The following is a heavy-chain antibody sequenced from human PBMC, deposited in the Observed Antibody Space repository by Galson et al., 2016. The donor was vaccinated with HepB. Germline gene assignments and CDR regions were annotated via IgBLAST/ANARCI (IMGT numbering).Heavy chain of an antibody. V-gene: IGHV3-30*03. J-gene: IGHJ4*02. CDR3: AREDSSGYYYFDY. CDR2: ISYDGSNK. Sequence: SLRLSCAASGFTFNHYGMPWVRQAPGKGLEWVALISYDGSNKYYADPVKGRFTISRDNSKNTLYLQMNSLRAEDTAVYYCAREDSSGYYYFDYWGQGTLVTVSS. D-gene: IGHD3-22*01. CDR1: GFTFNHYG.